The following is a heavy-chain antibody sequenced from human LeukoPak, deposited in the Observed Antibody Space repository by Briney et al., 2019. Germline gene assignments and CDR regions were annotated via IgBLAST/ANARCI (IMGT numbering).Heavy chain of an antibody. CDR1: GFTFSSYG. CDR3: AKDRGYSSGSFGGGFMDV. D-gene: IGHD6-19*01. J-gene: IGHJ6*03. Sequence: GGSLRLSCAASGFTFSSYGMSWVRQAPGKGLEWVSAISGSGGSTYYADSVKGRFTISRDNSKNTLYLQMNSLRAEDTAVYYCAKDRGYSSGSFGGGFMDVWGKGTTVTISS. V-gene: IGHV3-23*01. CDR2: ISGSGGST.